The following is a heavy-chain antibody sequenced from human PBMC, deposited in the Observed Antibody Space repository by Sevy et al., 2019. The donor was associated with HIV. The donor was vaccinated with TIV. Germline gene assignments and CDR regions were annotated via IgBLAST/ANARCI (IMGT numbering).Heavy chain of an antibody. CDR2: LSNSGSII. Sequence: GGSLRLSCVISGFTFSSYEMNWVRRAPEKGLEWVSHLSNSGSIIYYEDSVKGRFTISRDNAKNSLYLQMNSLRAEDTAVYYCAREDGSRQYFQYWGQGTLVTVSS. J-gene: IGHJ1*01. CDR1: GFTFSSYE. D-gene: IGHD6-13*01. V-gene: IGHV3-48*03. CDR3: AREDGSRQYFQY.